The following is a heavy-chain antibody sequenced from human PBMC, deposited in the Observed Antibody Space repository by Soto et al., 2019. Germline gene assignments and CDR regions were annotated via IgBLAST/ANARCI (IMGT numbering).Heavy chain of an antibody. V-gene: IGHV3-33*01. J-gene: IGHJ4*02. CDR1: GFIFSSFG. D-gene: IGHD7-27*01. CDR3: VRDLLGSGGHFDY. Sequence: LRLSCAASGFIFSSFGMHWVRQAPGKGLEWVAHIWYDGSNTYYADYVKGRFTISRDNSRNTVYLQMNSLRAEDTAVYHCVRDLLGSGGHFDYWGQGTPVTVSS. CDR2: IWYDGSNT.